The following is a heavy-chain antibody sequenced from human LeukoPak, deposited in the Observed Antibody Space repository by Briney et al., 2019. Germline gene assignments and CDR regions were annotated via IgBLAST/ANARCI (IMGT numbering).Heavy chain of an antibody. CDR2: IYSTGST. Sequence: SETLSLTCTVSGGSISRYYWSWIRQRPGKGLEWVGYIYSTGSTNSNPSLKSRVTISIDTSRNQFSLRLTSVTAADTAVYYCARHESAVGALFYWGQGTLVTVSS. D-gene: IGHD1-26*01. CDR1: GGSISRYY. J-gene: IGHJ4*02. CDR3: ARHESAVGALFY. V-gene: IGHV4-59*08.